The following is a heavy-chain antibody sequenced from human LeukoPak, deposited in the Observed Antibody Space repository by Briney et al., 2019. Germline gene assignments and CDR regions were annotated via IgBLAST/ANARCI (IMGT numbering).Heavy chain of an antibody. CDR1: GFTFSSYA. CDR3: ARDPEGFGATYFDY. D-gene: IGHD3-16*01. V-gene: IGHV3-23*01. J-gene: IGHJ4*02. CDR2: ISGSGGST. Sequence: GGSLRLSCAASGFTFSSYAMSWVRQAPGKGPEWVSAISGSGGSTYYADSVKGRFTISRDNSKNTLYLQMNSLRAEDTAVSYCARDPEGFGATYFDYWGQGTLVTVSS.